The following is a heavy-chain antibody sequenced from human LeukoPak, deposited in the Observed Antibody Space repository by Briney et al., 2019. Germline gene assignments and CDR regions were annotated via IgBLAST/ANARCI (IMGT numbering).Heavy chain of an antibody. CDR2: INHSGST. V-gene: IGHV4-34*01. Sequence: SDTLSLTCAVYGGSFSGYYWSWIRQPPGKGLEWIGEINHSGSTNYNPSLKSRVTISVDTSKNQFSLKLSSVTAADTAVYYCARGSPIARPGWFDPWGQGTLVTVSS. CDR1: GGSFSGYY. J-gene: IGHJ5*02. CDR3: ARGSPIARPGWFDP. D-gene: IGHD6-6*01.